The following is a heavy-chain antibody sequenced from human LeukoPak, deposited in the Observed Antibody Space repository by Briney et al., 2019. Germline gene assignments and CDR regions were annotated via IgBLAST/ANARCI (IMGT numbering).Heavy chain of an antibody. J-gene: IGHJ4*02. D-gene: IGHD3-22*01. CDR3: ARDYDSSGYIDY. CDR2: IYYSGST. CDR1: GGSISSYY. Sequence: SETLSLTCTVSGGSISSYYWSWIRQPPGKGLEWIGYIYYSGSTNYNPSLKSRVTISVDTSKNQFSLKLSSATAADTAVYYCARDYDSSGYIDYWGQGTLVTVSS. V-gene: IGHV4-59*01.